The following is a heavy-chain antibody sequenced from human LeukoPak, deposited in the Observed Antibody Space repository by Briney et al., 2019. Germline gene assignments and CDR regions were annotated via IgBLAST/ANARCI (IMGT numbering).Heavy chain of an antibody. CDR2: ISYDGSNK. J-gene: IGHJ4*02. CDR1: GFTFSSYA. Sequence: GGSLRLSCAASGFTFSSYAMHWVRQAPGKGLEWVAVISYDGSNKYYADSVKGRFTISRDNSKSTLYLQMNSLRTEDTAVYYCARPRGYSGYEGFDYWGQGTLVTVSS. CDR3: ARPRGYSGYEGFDY. V-gene: IGHV3-30*04. D-gene: IGHD5-12*01.